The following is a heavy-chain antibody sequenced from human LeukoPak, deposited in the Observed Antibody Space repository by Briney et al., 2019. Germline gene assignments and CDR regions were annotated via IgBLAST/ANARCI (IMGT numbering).Heavy chain of an antibody. J-gene: IGHJ4*02. CDR3: AREGCSGGSCYWRFDY. V-gene: IGHV3-48*01. Sequence: SGGSLRLSCAASGFTLSSYSMNWVRQAPGKGLEWVSYISSSSSTIYYADSVKGRFTISRDNAKNSLYLQMNSLRAEDTAMYYCAREGCSGGSCYWRFDYWGQGTLVTVSS. CDR2: ISSSSSTI. CDR1: GFTLSSYS. D-gene: IGHD2-15*01.